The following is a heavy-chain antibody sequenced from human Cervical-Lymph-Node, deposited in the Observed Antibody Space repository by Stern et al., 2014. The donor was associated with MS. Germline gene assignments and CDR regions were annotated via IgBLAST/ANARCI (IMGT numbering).Heavy chain of an antibody. D-gene: IGHD6-19*01. CDR2: IDSGGST. CDR3: ARGWLAS. Sequence: EVQLLESGGGLVQPGGSLRLSCVISGFTVNSNYMTWARQAPGKGLECVSVIDSGGSTYYADSVKGRFTISRDNSKNTLFLQMNSLRPEDTAVYFCARGWLASWGQGTLVTVSS. CDR1: GFTVNSNY. V-gene: IGHV3-66*02. J-gene: IGHJ5*02.